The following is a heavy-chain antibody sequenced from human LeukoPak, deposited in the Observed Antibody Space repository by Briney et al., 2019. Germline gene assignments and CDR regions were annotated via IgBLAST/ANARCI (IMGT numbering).Heavy chain of an antibody. CDR2: ISSSGSTI. J-gene: IGHJ4*02. D-gene: IGHD4-17*01. CDR3: AKDPPYYGDYQVYGY. V-gene: IGHV3-48*03. CDR1: GFTFSSYE. Sequence: GGSLRLSCAASGFTFSSYEMNWVRQAPGKGLEWVSYISSSGSTIYYADSVKGRFTISRDNSKNTLYLQMNSLRAEDTAVYYCAKDPPYYGDYQVYGYWGQGTLVTVSS.